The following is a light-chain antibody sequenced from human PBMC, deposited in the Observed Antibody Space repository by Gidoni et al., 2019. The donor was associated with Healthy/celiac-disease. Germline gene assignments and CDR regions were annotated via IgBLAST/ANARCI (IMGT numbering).Light chain of an antibody. CDR1: QSISSY. J-gene: IGKJ4*01. V-gene: IGKV1-39*01. CDR2: AAS. Sequence: DIQRTQSPSSLSASVGDRVTITCRASQSISSYLNWYQQKPGNAPKLLIYAASSLQSGVPSRFSGSGAGTDFTLTISSLQPEDFATYYCQQSYSTPLTFGGGTKVEI. CDR3: QQSYSTPLT.